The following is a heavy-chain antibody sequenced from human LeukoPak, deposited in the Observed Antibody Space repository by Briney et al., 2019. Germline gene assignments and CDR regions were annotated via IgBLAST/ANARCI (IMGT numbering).Heavy chain of an antibody. CDR2: ISSSSGYI. CDR3: ARDGRCGGDCYAS. V-gene: IGHV3-21*01. J-gene: IGHJ4*02. CDR1: GFSFSSYT. Sequence: GGSVRLSCAASGFSFSSYTMNWVRQAPGKGLEWVSIISSSSGYIYYADSVKGRFTISRDNAKNALYLQMNSLRVEDTAVYYCARDGRCGGDCYASWGQGTLVTVSS. D-gene: IGHD2-21*02.